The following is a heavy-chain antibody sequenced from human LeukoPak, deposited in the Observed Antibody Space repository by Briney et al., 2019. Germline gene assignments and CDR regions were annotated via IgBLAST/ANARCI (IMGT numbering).Heavy chain of an antibody. CDR3: AKDGIAVAGYLTYYYYYGMDV. J-gene: IGHJ6*02. Sequence: GGSLRLSCAASGFTFSNAWMNWVRQAPGKGLEWVAVISYDGSNKYYADSVKGRFTISRDNSKNTLYLQMNSLRAEDTAVYYCAKDGIAVAGYLTYYYYYGMDVWGQGTTVTVSS. CDR2: ISYDGSNK. CDR1: GFTFSNAW. D-gene: IGHD6-19*01. V-gene: IGHV3-30*18.